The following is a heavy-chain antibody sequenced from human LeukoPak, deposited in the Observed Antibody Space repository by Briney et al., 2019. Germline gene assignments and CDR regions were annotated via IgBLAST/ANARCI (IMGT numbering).Heavy chain of an antibody. V-gene: IGHV3-66*01. Sequence: GGSLRLSCVASGFSVSTNYMAWVRQAPGKGLEGVSVIYFGGSTYYTDSVQGRFIISRDNSKNTLYLQMNSLRAEDTAVYYCAGDSLYSGTYFYFDYWGQGTLVTVSS. D-gene: IGHD1-26*01. CDR2: IYFGGST. J-gene: IGHJ4*02. CDR3: AGDSLYSGTYFYFDY. CDR1: GFSVSTNY.